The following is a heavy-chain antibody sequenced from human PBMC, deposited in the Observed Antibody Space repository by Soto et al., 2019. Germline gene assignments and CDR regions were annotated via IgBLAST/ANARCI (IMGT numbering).Heavy chain of an antibody. D-gene: IGHD3-22*01. CDR3: AKERRYYDSSGYYGSFDY. Sequence: EVQLLESGGGLVQPGGSPRLSCAASGFTFSSYAMSWVRQAPGKGLEWVSAISGSGGSTYYADSVKGRFTISRDNSKNTLYLQMNSLRAEDTAVYYCAKERRYYDSSGYYGSFDYWGQGTLVTVSS. CDR1: GFTFSSYA. J-gene: IGHJ4*02. CDR2: ISGSGGST. V-gene: IGHV3-23*01.